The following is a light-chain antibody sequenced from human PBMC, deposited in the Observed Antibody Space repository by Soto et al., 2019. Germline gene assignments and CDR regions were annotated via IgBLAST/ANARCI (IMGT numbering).Light chain of an antibody. CDR3: QQRSS. Sequence: EIVLTQSPATLSLSPGEIATLSCRASQSVSSYLAWYQQKPGQAPRLLIYDASNRATGIPARFSGSGSGTDFTLTISSLEPEDFAVYYCQQRSSFGQGTRLEIK. J-gene: IGKJ5*01. CDR2: DAS. CDR1: QSVSSY. V-gene: IGKV3-11*01.